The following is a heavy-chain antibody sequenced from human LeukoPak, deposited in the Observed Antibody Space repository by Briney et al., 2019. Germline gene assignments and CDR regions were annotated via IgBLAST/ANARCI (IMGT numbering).Heavy chain of an antibody. Sequence: SETLSLTCIVSGGSIGSYYWSWIRQPPGKGLEWIGHIYYSGSTDYNPSLRSRVTISVDTSKNQFSLRLSSVTAADTAVYYCARDRSDGSGYYGYYFDYWGQGTLVTVSS. CDR1: GGSIGSYY. CDR2: IYYSGST. V-gene: IGHV4-59*01. J-gene: IGHJ4*02. CDR3: ARDRSDGSGYYGYYFDY. D-gene: IGHD3-22*01.